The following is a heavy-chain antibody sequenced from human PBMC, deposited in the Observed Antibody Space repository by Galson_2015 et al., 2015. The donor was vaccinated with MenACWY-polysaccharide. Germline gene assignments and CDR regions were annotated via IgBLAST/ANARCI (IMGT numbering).Heavy chain of an antibody. CDR2: MHPSGRG. CDR3: VAEVYQVRCGLFDP. J-gene: IGHJ5*02. CDR1: GASMSDSY. Sequence: SETLSLTCTVSGASMSDSYWGWIRQLPGKGLEWIGYMHPSGRGNYNPSLKSRVSVSVDTSKKQFSLKVNSVTAAVTAVYYCVAEVYQVRCGLFDPWGQATQVTVSS. D-gene: IGHD2-2*01. V-gene: IGHV4-59*01.